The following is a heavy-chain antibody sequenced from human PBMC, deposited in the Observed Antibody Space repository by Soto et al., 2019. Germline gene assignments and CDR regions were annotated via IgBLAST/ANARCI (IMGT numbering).Heavy chain of an antibody. CDR2: IYTSGST. CDR1: GGSLRSYY. CDR3: ARGGIQLSYAFDY. D-gene: IGHD3-10*01. J-gene: IGHJ4*02. V-gene: IGHV4-4*07. Sequence: WGTLSLTRTVPGGSLRSYYRGWVPQPPGEGLEWIGRIYTSGSTSYNPSLKSRVTMSLDTSQTQIYLNLTSVTAADTAVYYCARGGIQLSYAFDYWGQGILVTVSS.